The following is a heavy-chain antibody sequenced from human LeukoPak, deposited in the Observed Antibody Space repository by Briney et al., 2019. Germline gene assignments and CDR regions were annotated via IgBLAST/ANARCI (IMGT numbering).Heavy chain of an antibody. J-gene: IGHJ4*02. V-gene: IGHV1-18*01. CDR1: GYTFTSYG. D-gene: IGHD2-15*01. Sequence: ASVKVSCKASGYTFTSYGITWVRQAPGQGLEWMGWISPYNGNTNYAQNLQGRVTMTTDTSTSTAYMELRSLRSDDTAVYYCARDSSPNYFDYWGQGTLVTVSS. CDR3: ARDSSPNYFDY. CDR2: ISPYNGNT.